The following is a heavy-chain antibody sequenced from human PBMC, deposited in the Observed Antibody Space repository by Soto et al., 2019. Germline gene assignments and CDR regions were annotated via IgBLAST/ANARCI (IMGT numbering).Heavy chain of an antibody. D-gene: IGHD2-15*01. CDR1: GYTFTSYG. Sequence: GASVKVSCKASGYTFTSYGISWVRQAPGQGLEWMGWISAHNGYSNYAQTLQDRVTMTTDTYTLYLQMNSLRAEDTAEYHCAKVIGGTFHLPFDSWGQGTLVTVSS. CDR2: ISAHNGYS. J-gene: IGHJ4*02. V-gene: IGHV1-18*01. CDR3: AKVIGGTFHLPFDS.